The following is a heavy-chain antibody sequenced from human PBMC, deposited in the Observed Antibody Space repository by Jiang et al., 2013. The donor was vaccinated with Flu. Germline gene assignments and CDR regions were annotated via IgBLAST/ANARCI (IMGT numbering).Heavy chain of an antibody. D-gene: IGHD3-22*01. J-gene: IGHJ6*04. CDR1: GFTFSSYG. CDR2: IWYDGSNK. Sequence: VQLVESGGGVVQPGRSLRLSCAASGFTFSSYGMHWVRQAPGKGLEWVAVIWYDGSNKYYADSVKGRFTISRDNSKNTLYLQMNSLRAEDTAVYYCARSGVDSSGYYGMDVWGKGDHGHRLL. V-gene: IGHV3-33*01. CDR3: ARSGVDSSGYYGMDV.